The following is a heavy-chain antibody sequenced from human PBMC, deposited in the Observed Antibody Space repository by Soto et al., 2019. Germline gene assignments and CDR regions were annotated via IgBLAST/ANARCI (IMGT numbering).Heavy chain of an antibody. CDR1: GFTFSSYS. CDR3: ARPSPRNDGDY. J-gene: IGHJ4*02. CDR2: ISSSSSYI. Sequence: GGSLRLSCAASGFTFSSYSMNWVHQAPGKGLEWVSSISSSSSYIYYADSVKGRFTISRDNAKNSLYLQMNSLRAEDTAVYYCARPSPRNDGDYWGQGTLVTVSS. V-gene: IGHV3-21*01. D-gene: IGHD1-1*01.